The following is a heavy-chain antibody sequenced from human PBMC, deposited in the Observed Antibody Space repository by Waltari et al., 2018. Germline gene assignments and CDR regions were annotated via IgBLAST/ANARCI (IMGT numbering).Heavy chain of an antibody. CDR1: GYSISSGYY. CDR3: ARANSEGYGDYGYAFDI. D-gene: IGHD4-17*01. Sequence: QVQLQESGPGLVKPSETLSLTCAVSGYSISSGYYWGWIRQPPGKGLEWIGSIYHSGSTYYNPSLKSRVTISVDTSKNQFSLKLSSVTAADTAVYYCARANSEGYGDYGYAFDIWGQGTMVTVSS. J-gene: IGHJ3*02. CDR2: IYHSGST. V-gene: IGHV4-38-2*01.